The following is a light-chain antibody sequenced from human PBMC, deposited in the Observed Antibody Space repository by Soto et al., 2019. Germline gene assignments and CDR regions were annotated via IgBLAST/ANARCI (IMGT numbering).Light chain of an antibody. V-gene: IGKV3-20*01. J-gene: IGKJ1*01. Sequence: IVLTQSPGTLSLSPGKRATLSFRASQSISSSYLAWYQQRPGQAPRLLIYGASSRATGIPDRFSGSGSGTEFTLTISRLEPEDFAVYYCQQYGSTPRKFGQGTKVDIK. CDR2: GAS. CDR1: QSISSSY. CDR3: QQYGSTPRK.